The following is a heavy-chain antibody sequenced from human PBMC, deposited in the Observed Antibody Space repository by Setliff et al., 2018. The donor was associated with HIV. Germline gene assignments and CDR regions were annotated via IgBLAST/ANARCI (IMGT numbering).Heavy chain of an antibody. D-gene: IGHD1-26*01. J-gene: IGHJ3*02. CDR2: IYASGSP. Sequence: LSLTCTVSGGSMNSGGYYWTWIRQHPGKGLEWIGYIYASGSPDYNPPLESRVTISSDTSKNQFSLKLSSVTAADTAVYYCAREGTYSGTYWVRRVASFDIWGQGTRVTVSS. CDR1: GGSMNSGGYY. CDR3: AREGTYSGTYWVRRVASFDI. V-gene: IGHV4-31*03.